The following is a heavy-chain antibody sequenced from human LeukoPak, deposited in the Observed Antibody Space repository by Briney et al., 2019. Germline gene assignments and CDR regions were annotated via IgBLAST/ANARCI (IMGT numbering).Heavy chain of an antibody. CDR3: ASDIVVVPAAIQDY. CDR2: INWNGGST. J-gene: IGHJ4*02. Sequence: GGSLRLSCAASGLTFDDYGMSWVRQAPGKGLEWVSGINWNGGSTGYADSVKGRFTISRDNAKNSLYLQMNSLRAEDTAVYYCASDIVVVPAAIQDYWGQGTLVTVSS. V-gene: IGHV3-20*04. CDR1: GLTFDDYG. D-gene: IGHD2-2*01.